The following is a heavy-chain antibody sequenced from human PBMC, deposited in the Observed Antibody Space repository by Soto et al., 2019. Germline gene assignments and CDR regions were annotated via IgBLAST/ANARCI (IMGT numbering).Heavy chain of an antibody. CDR2: LYWDDDK. D-gene: IGHD2-2*01. J-gene: IGHJ3*01. CDR3: AHTIVVVPTAHDAIDV. Sequence: QTTLKESGPTLVKPTQTLTLTCTFSGFSLSSIGVGVGWIRQPPGKALEWLGILYWDDDKHYSPSLKSRISIAKDTSKDQVVLTLTNMDPVDTATYYCAHTIVVVPTAHDAIDVWGQGTMVTVSS. CDR1: GFSLSSIGVG. V-gene: IGHV2-5*02.